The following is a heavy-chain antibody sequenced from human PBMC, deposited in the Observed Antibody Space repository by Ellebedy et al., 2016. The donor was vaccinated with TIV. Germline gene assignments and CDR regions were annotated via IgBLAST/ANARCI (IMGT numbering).Heavy chain of an antibody. Sequence: GESLKISCAASGFTFSRYAMNWVRQAPGKGLEWVSYISASSANIHYADSVKGRFTISRDNATNSLDLQMNSLRDEDTAVYYCANDRSYGSSWYHYLDYWGQGILVTGSS. CDR3: ANDRSYGSSWYHYLDY. V-gene: IGHV3-48*02. D-gene: IGHD6-13*01. J-gene: IGHJ4*02. CDR2: ISASSANI. CDR1: GFTFSRYA.